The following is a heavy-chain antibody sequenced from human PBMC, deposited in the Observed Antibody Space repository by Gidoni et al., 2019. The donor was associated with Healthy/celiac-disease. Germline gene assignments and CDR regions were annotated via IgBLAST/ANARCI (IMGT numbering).Heavy chain of an antibody. J-gene: IGHJ5*02. D-gene: IGHD3-9*01. CDR3: ARGRLRLDWFDP. V-gene: IGHV3-74*01. CDR1: GFTFSSYW. Sequence: EVQLVESGGGLVQPGGSLRLSCAASGFTFSSYWMHWVGQASGKGLVWVSRINSDGVRTSDADAVKGRFTISRDNAKNTLYLQMNSLRAEDTAVYYCARGRLRLDWFDPWGQGTRGNVSS. CDR2: INSDGVRT.